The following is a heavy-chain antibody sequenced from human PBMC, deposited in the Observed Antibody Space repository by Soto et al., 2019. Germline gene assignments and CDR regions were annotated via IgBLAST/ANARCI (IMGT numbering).Heavy chain of an antibody. Sequence: GGSLRLSCAASEFSFRTYAMSWVRQAPGKGLEWVSSIDGSGAITYYGDSVKGRFTISRDNSKNMLNLQMNSLRAEDTALYYCKRMKDAAGLEQWGEGTLVTV. CDR2: IDGSGAIT. V-gene: IGHV3-23*01. CDR3: KRMKDAAGLEQ. CDR1: EFSFRTYA. D-gene: IGHD6-25*01. J-gene: IGHJ4*02.